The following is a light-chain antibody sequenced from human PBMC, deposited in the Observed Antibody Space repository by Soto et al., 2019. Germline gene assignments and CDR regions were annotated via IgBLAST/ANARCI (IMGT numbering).Light chain of an antibody. CDR1: QSVNNN. CDR2: SAS. J-gene: IGKJ5*01. V-gene: IGKV3-15*01. CDR3: QQYKKGPLT. Sequence: EIVMTQSPVTLSVSPGEGATLSCTASQSVNNNVAWYQQKPGHAPRLLIYSASIGATGTPARFSGSGSGSDFTLTISSLQSEDFAVYYCQQYKKGPLTFGPGNDWRL.